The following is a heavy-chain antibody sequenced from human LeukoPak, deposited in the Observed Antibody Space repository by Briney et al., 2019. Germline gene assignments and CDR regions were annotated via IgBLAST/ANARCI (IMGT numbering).Heavy chain of an antibody. D-gene: IGHD1-7*01. V-gene: IGHV3-30*02. CDR1: GFTFSSYG. J-gene: IGHJ4*02. Sequence: PGGSLRLSCAASGFTFSSYGMHWVRQAPGKGLEWVAFIRYDGSDKYYADSVKGRFTISRDNSKNTLYLQMNSLRAEDTAVYYCAKAGKGITGTTADWGQGTLVTVSS. CDR3: AKAGKGITGTTAD. CDR2: IRYDGSDK.